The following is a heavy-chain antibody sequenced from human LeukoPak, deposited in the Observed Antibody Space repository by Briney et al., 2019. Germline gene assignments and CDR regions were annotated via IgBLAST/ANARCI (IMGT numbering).Heavy chain of an antibody. Sequence: RASVKVSCKASGYTFTGYYMHCVRQAPGQGLEWMGCINPNSGGTNYAQKFQGRVTMTRDTSISTAYMELSRLRSDDTAVYYCARIEYDFWSGYHYYFDYWGQGTLVTVSS. J-gene: IGHJ4*02. CDR2: INPNSGGT. V-gene: IGHV1-2*02. CDR1: GYTFTGYY. CDR3: ARIEYDFWSGYHYYFDY. D-gene: IGHD3-3*01.